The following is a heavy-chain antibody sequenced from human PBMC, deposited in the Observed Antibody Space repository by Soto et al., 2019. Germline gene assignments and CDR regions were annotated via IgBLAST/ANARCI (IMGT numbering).Heavy chain of an antibody. J-gene: IGHJ4*02. CDR1: GGSFNNNY. V-gene: IGHV4-34*12. CDR3: ASARWDY. CDR2: VFDTGNT. Sequence: QVQLQQWGAGLLKPSETLSLTCAVSGGSFNNNYWSWIRQPPGKGLEWIGEVFDTGNTNYNPSLKSRVTISVDPSNNQFSLKLNSVTAADTAVYYCASARWDYWGQGILVTVSS.